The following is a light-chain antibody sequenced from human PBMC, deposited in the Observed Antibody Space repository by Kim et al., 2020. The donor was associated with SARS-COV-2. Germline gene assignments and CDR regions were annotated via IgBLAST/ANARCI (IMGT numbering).Light chain of an antibody. Sequence: QSVLTQPPSASGTPGQRVTISCSGSSSNIGSNTVNWYQQLPGTAPKLLIYSNNQRPSGVPDRFSGSKSGTSASLAISGLQSEDEADYYCADDSLNGHVVFGGGTKLTVL. V-gene: IGLV1-44*01. CDR1: SSNIGSNT. CDR3: ADDSLNGHVV. J-gene: IGLJ2*01. CDR2: SNN.